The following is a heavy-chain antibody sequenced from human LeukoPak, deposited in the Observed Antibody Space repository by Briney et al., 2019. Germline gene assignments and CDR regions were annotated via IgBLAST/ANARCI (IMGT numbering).Heavy chain of an antibody. CDR2: IYTSGST. CDR3: ARHRTVGATPYYYYYYMDV. V-gene: IGHV4-4*09. CDR1: GGSISSYY. Sequence: SETLSLTCTVSGGSISSYYWSWIRQPPGKGLEWIGYIYTSGSTNYNPSLKSRVTISVDTSKNQFSLKLSSVTAADTAVYYCARHRTVGATPYYYYYYMDVWGKGTTVTVSS. J-gene: IGHJ6*03. D-gene: IGHD1-26*01.